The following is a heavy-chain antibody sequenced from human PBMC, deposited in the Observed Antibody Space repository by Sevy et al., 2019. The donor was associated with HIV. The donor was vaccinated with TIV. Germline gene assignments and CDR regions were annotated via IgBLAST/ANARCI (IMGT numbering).Heavy chain of an antibody. CDR3: AKRDLNHQFLLDY. Sequence: GGSVRLSCAASGFTFSRYVMHWVRQAPGKGLEWLAVLSYDGSDESYADSVRGRFTISRDNSKNTLFLQMNSLRAEDTAVYYCAKRDLNHQFLLDYWGQGTLVTVSS. CDR2: LSYDGSDE. V-gene: IGHV3-30*18. CDR1: GFTFSRYV. J-gene: IGHJ4*02. D-gene: IGHD2-21*01.